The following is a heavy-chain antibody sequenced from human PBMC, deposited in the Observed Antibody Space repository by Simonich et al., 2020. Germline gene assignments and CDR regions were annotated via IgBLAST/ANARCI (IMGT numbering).Heavy chain of an antibody. CDR1: GYTFTGYY. V-gene: IGHV1-2*02. J-gene: IGHJ2*01. Sequence: QVQLVQSGAEVKKPGASVKVSCKASGYTFTGYYMHWVRQAPGQGLGWMGWTNPNRGGTNSAQKFQGRVTMTREPSISTAYMELSRLRSDDTAVYYCARDSYSSWYFDLWGRGTLVTVSS. CDR2: TNPNRGGT. D-gene: IGHD6-13*01. CDR3: ARDSYSSWYFDL.